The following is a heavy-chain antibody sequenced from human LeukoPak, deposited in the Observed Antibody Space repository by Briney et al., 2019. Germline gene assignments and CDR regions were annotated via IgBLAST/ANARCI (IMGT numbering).Heavy chain of an antibody. Sequence: ASVKVSCKAAGYTSTRPDINWVRQATGKGLEWLGWMNPSDQTGYAQNFQGRFTFTRDISRNTAYMELSSLTPDDTAVYFCARYTIANGFDMWGQGTMVTVSS. CDR2: MNPSDQT. D-gene: IGHD2-21*01. CDR3: ARYTIANGFDM. V-gene: IGHV1-8*01. CDR1: GYTSTRPD. J-gene: IGHJ3*02.